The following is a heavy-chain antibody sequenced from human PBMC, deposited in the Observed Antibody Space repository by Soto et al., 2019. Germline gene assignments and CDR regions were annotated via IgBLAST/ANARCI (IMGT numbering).Heavy chain of an antibody. Sequence: QVQLQESGPGLVKPSGTLSLTCVVSGASISSNNWWSWVHQPPGKGLEWIGEIYPSGTTNYNPSIKSRVTMSVDKSKNQFSLKVTSVTAADTAVYFCAKDGSGHPYYSDNWGQGTLVTVSS. CDR3: AKDGSGHPYYSDN. D-gene: IGHD2-15*01. J-gene: IGHJ4*02. V-gene: IGHV4-4*02. CDR2: IYPSGTT. CDR1: GASISSNNW.